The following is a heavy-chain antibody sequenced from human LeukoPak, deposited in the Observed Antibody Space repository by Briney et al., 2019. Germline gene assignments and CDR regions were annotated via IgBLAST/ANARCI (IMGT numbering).Heavy chain of an antibody. J-gene: IGHJ4*02. D-gene: IGHD5-24*01. CDR1: GGFISSYY. CDR3: ARDLGGRDGYNYCFDY. CDR2: IYYSGST. Sequence: SETLSLTCTVSGGFISSYYWSWIRQPPGKGLEWIGYIYYSGSTNYNPSLKSRVTISVDTSKNQFSLKLSSVTAADTAVYYCARDLGGRDGYNYCFDYWGQGTLVTVSS. V-gene: IGHV4-59*01.